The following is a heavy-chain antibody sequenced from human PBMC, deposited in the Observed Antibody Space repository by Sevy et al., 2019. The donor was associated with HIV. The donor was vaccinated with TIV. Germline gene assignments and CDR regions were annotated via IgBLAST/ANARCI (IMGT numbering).Heavy chain of an antibody. J-gene: IGHJ4*02. V-gene: IGHV3-23*01. D-gene: IGHD2-8*01. CDR1: GFTFSKYS. CDR2: LSFGCGEI. Sequence: GGSLRLSCAASGFTFSKYSMSWVRQPPGKGLEWVSTLSFGCGEINHADSVKGGFTISRDNSKNSLYLQMNNRRAEDTAVYYCAREGCTKPHDYWCQGTLVTVSS. CDR3: AREGCTKPHDY.